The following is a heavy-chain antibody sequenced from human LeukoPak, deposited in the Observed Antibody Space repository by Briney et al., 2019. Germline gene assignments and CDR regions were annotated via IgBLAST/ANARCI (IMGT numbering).Heavy chain of an antibody. CDR3: ARALSG. J-gene: IGHJ4*02. Sequence: GGSLRLSCAASGFTFSNYWMHWVRQAPGKGLEWVANIKGDGSEKYYVDSVKGRFSISRDNAKNSLYLQMNSLRVEDTAVYYCARALSGWGQGTLVTVSS. D-gene: IGHD3-3*01. CDR2: IKGDGSEK. CDR1: GFTFSNYW. V-gene: IGHV3-7*03.